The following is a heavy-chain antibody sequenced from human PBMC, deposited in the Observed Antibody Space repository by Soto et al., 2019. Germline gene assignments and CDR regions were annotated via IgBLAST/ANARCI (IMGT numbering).Heavy chain of an antibody. CDR2: IYWDDDK. Sequence: SGPTLGNPTHTITLSCTFSGFSLSTSGVGVGWIRQPPGKALEWLALIYWDDDKRYSPSLKSRLTITKDTSKNQVVLTMTNMDPVDTATYYCAHSYLQAAGLEYFQHWGQGTLVTVSS. CDR1: GFSLSTSGVG. CDR3: AHSYLQAAGLEYFQH. J-gene: IGHJ1*01. D-gene: IGHD6-13*01. V-gene: IGHV2-5*02.